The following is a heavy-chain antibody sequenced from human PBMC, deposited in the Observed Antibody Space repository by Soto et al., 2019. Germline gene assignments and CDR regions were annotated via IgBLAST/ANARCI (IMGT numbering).Heavy chain of an antibody. D-gene: IGHD3-9*01. CDR1: GGSFSRSSYY. CDR3: ARSKRARLRYFDCPFDY. V-gene: IGHV4-39*07. Sequence: SDTLSLTCTVSGGSFSRSSYYWGWLRQPPGKGLEWIGEINHSGSTNYNPSLKSRVTISVDTSKNQFSLKLSSVTAADTAVYYCARSKRARLRYFDCPFDYWGQGTLVTVSS. J-gene: IGHJ4*02. CDR2: INHSGST.